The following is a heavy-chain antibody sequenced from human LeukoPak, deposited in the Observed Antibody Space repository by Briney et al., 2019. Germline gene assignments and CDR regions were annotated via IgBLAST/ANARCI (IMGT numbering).Heavy chain of an antibody. D-gene: IGHD6-13*01. CDR2: INQDGDEK. J-gene: IGHJ4*02. V-gene: IGHV3-7*05. Sequence: GGSLGLSCAASGFTFSSCWMTWVRQAPGKGLEWVANINQDGDEKYYVDSVKGRFAISRDNAKNSLYLQMNSLRAEDTAVYYCGEGRKGAWYPDYWGQGTLVTVSS. CDR1: GFTFSSCW. CDR3: GEGRKGAWYPDY.